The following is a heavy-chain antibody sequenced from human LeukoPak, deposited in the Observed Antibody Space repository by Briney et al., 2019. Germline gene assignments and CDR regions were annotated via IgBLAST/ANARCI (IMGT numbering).Heavy chain of an antibody. CDR3: ARLYYYGSGLPAFDY. J-gene: IGHJ4*02. V-gene: IGHV4-30-4*08. D-gene: IGHD3-10*01. CDR1: GGSISSGGYS. Sequence: SETLSLTCTVSGGSISSGGYSWSWIRQPPGKGLEWIGYIYYSGSTYYNPSLKSRVTISVDTSKNQFSLKLSSVTAADTAVYYCARLYYYGSGLPAFDYWGQGTLVTVSS. CDR2: IYYSGST.